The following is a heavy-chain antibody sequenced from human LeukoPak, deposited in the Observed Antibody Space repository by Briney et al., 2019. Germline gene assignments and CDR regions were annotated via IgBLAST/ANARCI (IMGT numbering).Heavy chain of an antibody. CDR1: GFINWCIR. CDR3: ATDSRQGLHDERSYCFDY. CDR2: ISGSGGST. D-gene: IGHD3-10*01. Sequence: GGSLCFSSSASGFINWCIRWVRVRQAPGKGLEGVSAISGSGGSTYYADSVKGRFTISRDNSKNTLYLQMHSLRAEDTSVYSYATDSRQGLHDERSYCFDYWGQGTLVTVSS. J-gene: IGHJ4*02. V-gene: IGHV3-23*01.